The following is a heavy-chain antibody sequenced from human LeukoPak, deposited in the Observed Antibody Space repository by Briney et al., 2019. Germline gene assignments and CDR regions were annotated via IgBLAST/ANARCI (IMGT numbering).Heavy chain of an antibody. V-gene: IGHV3-64*01. CDR2: VNSNGRNT. Sequence: GGSLRLSCAASGFTFSTYAMHWVRQAPGKGLEYVSAVNSNGRNTFYASSVKGRFTISRDNSKNTLYLQMGGLRAEDMGLYYCAGVGGGGYDSSLDYWGQGTLVTVSS. J-gene: IGHJ4*02. CDR3: AGVGGGGYDSSLDY. CDR1: GFTFSTYA. D-gene: IGHD3-22*01.